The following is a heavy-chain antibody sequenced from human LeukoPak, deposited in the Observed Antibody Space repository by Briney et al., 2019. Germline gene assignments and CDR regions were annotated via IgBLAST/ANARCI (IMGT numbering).Heavy chain of an antibody. D-gene: IGHD1-26*01. J-gene: IGHJ4*02. V-gene: IGHV3-23*01. CDR2: ISGSGGST. CDR1: GFTFSSYA. CDR3: AKDTRYSGSYHYFDY. Sequence: GGSLRLSCAASGFTFSSYAMSWVRQAPGKGLEWVSAISGSGGSTYYADSVKGRFTISRDNSKNTLYLQMNSLRAEDTAVYYCAKDTRYSGSYHYFDYWGQGTLVTVSS.